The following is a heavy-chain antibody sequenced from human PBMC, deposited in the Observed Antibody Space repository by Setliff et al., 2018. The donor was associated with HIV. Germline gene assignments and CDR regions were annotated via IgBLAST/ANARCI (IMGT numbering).Heavy chain of an antibody. CDR1: GASISSYY. CDR3: AGVLSSGYYDGP. Sequence: PSETLSLTCNVSGASISSYYWTWIRQSPGNRLEWLGYITDSGNTNYNPSLRRRVTISADTSKNQVSLRLRSVTAADTAVYYCAGVLSSGYYDGPWGQGTLVTVSS. J-gene: IGHJ5*02. CDR2: ITDSGNT. D-gene: IGHD3-22*01. V-gene: IGHV4-59*01.